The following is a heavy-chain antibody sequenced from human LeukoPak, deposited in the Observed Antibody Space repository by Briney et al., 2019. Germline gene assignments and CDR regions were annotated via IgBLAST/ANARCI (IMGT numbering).Heavy chain of an antibody. J-gene: IGHJ4*02. V-gene: IGHV1-18*01. CDR1: GYTFTIYG. CDR3: ARTTDSSSLDY. CDR2: ISPYTGNR. D-gene: IGHD6-6*01. Sequence: ASVKVSCKASGYTFTIYGICWVRQAPGQGLEWVGWISPYTGNRNYARKLQGRVTMTTDTSTSTAYMELRSLRSDDTAVYYCARTTDSSSLDYWGQGTLVTVSS.